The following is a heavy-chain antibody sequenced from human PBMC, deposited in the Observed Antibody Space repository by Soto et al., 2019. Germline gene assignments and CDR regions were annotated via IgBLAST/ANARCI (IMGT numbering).Heavy chain of an antibody. CDR1: GFTFSSNA. CDR2: ISCSGGNT. V-gene: IGHV3-23*01. Sequence: EVQLLESGGALVQPGGSLRLSCAASGFTFSSNAMTWVRQAPGKGLEWVSAISCSGGNTYYADSVKGRFTISRDNSNDTVYLQMNSLRAEDTAVYYCAKGARPFEYWGQGTLVTVSS. CDR3: AKGARPFEY. D-gene: IGHD6-6*01. J-gene: IGHJ4*02.